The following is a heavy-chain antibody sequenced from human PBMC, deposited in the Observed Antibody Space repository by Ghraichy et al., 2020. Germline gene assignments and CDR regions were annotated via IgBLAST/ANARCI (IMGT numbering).Heavy chain of an antibody. Sequence: GSLRLSCTVSGDSLSPYSWSWIRQSPVKGLEWIAYVYNTWTTNYNPSLKSRVTISSDTSNNLLSLKLTSVTAADTAVYYCAREALAASGTTYFDSWGQGILVTVSS. D-gene: IGHD6-13*01. CDR2: VYNTWTT. J-gene: IGHJ4*02. V-gene: IGHV4-59*01. CDR3: AREALAASGTTYFDS. CDR1: GDSLSPYS.